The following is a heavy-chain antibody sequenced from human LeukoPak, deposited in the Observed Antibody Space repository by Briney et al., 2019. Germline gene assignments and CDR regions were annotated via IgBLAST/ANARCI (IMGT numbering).Heavy chain of an antibody. CDR1: GYTFTGYY. V-gene: IGHV1-2*02. J-gene: IGHJ4*02. D-gene: IGHD4-17*01. CDR3: ARRGKGTVTIDY. Sequence: ASVKVSFKTSGYTFTGYYMHWVRQAPGQGLEWVGWINPNSGGTNYAQKFQGRVTMTRDTSISTAYMELSRLRSDDTAVYYCARRGKGTVTIDYWGQGTLVTVSS. CDR2: INPNSGGT.